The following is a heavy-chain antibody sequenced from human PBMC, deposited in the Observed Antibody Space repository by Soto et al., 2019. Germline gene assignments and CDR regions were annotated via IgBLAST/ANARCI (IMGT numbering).Heavy chain of an antibody. CDR3: AHRQRTVVVGAPFDL. CDR1: GVSLSTSGEG. CDR2: IYWDDDK. V-gene: IGHV2-5*02. J-gene: IGHJ4*02. D-gene: IGHD2-15*01. Sequence: QITLRESGPTLVQPTQTLTLTCTLSGVSLSTSGEGVGWIRQPPGKALEWLALIYWDDDKRFSPSLKSRLAITRDISKNQVVMTMTAKAPEDTAIYYCAHRQRTVVVGAPFDLWGQGSQVTVSS.